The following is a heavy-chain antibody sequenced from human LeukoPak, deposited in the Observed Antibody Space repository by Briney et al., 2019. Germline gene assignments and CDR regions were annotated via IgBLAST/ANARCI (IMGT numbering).Heavy chain of an antibody. Sequence: PGGSLRLSCAASGFRFSDYYMNWFRQAPGKGLECVSYISSSSSYIYYVDSVKGRFTISRDNVKNSLYLQMNSLRAEDTAVYYCASSSGRRGPFDYWGQGTLVTVSS. V-gene: IGHV3-11*06. J-gene: IGHJ4*02. CDR3: ASSSGRRGPFDY. D-gene: IGHD6-19*01. CDR2: ISSSSSYI. CDR1: GFRFSDYY.